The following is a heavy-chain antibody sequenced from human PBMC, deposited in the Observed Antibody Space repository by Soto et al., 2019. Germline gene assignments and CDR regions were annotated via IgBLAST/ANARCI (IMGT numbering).Heavy chain of an antibody. CDR3: ARDLVSGRDFWSAYSGGYFDY. D-gene: IGHD3-3*01. Sequence: ASVKVSCKTSAYAVDNYGISWVRQAPGQGLEWVGWISPYNGNTNEAQRFQGTVTMTTDSSTSTAYMELRSLRSDDTAVYYCARDLVSGRDFWSAYSGGYFDYWGQGTLVTVSS. CDR1: AYAVDNYG. CDR2: ISPYNGNT. V-gene: IGHV1-18*01. J-gene: IGHJ4*02.